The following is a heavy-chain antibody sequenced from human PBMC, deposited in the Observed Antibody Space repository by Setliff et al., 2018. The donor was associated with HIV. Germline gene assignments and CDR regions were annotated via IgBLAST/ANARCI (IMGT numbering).Heavy chain of an antibody. V-gene: IGHV4-38-2*01. J-gene: IGHJ3*02. CDR1: GSSFSSVYH. CDR2: IFHSGGT. Sequence: SETLSLNCAFSGSSFSSVYHWAWIRQPPGKGLECIGTIFHSGGTYHNPSLKSRVTISVDKSKHQFSLRLSSVTAADTAVYYCARLYYYGSGNYNDAFDIWGQGTMVTVSS. CDR3: ARLYYYGSGNYNDAFDI. D-gene: IGHD3-10*01.